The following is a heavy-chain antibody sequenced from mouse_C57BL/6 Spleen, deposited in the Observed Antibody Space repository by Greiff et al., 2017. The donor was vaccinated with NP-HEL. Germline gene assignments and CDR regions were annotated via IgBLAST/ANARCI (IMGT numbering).Heavy chain of an antibody. D-gene: IGHD4-1*01. V-gene: IGHV1-62-2*01. CDR3: ARHEDVTGTDYAMDY. J-gene: IGHJ4*01. Sequence: VQVVESGAELVKPGASVKLSCKASGYTFTEYTIHWVKQRSGQGLEWIGWFYPGSGSIKYNEKFKDKATLTADKSSSTVYMELSRLTSEDSAVYFCARHEDVTGTDYAMDYWGQGTSVTVSS. CDR1: GYTFTEYT. CDR2: FYPGSGSI.